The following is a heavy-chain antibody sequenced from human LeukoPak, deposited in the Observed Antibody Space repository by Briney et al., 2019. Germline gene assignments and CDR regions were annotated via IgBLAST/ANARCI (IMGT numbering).Heavy chain of an antibody. CDR3: ARAGFNSAITMVRGVYNWFDP. Sequence: PSQTLSLTCTVSGGSISSGSYYWSWIRQPAGKGLEWIGRIYTSGSTNYNPSLKSRVTMSVDTSKNQFSLKLSSVTAADTAVYYCARAGFNSAITMVRGVYNWFDPWGQGTLVTVSS. CDR1: GGSISSGSYY. V-gene: IGHV4-61*02. CDR2: IYTSGST. J-gene: IGHJ5*02. D-gene: IGHD3-10*01.